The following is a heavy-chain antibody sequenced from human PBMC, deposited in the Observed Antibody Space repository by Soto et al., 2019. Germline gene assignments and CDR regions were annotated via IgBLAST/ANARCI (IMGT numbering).Heavy chain of an antibody. CDR2: MYRDGNT. J-gene: IGHJ1*01. V-gene: IGHV3-66*04. CDR3: ALQTSGWLDH. D-gene: IGHD6-19*01. Sequence: EVELVESGGGLVQPGGSLRLSCSASGFSVSSNYMSWVRQAPGKGLECIAVMYRDGNTFYADSVKGRFAISRDNSNNTLSLLMKSLRAEDTGVYYCALQTSGWLDHWGLGTLVAVSS. CDR1: GFSVSSNY.